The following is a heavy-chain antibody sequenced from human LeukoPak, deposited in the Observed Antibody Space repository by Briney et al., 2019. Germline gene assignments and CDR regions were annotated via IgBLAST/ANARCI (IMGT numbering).Heavy chain of an antibody. CDR3: ARDGGGDGYEPPTNWFDP. CDR2: INPSGGST. Sequence: ASVKVSCKASGYTFTSYYMHWVRQAPGQGLEWMGIINPSGGSTCYAQKFQGRVTMTRDTSTSTVYMELSSLRSEDTAVYYCARDGGGDGYEPPTNWFDPWGQGTLVTVSS. D-gene: IGHD5-24*01. CDR1: GYTFTSYY. J-gene: IGHJ5*02. V-gene: IGHV1-46*01.